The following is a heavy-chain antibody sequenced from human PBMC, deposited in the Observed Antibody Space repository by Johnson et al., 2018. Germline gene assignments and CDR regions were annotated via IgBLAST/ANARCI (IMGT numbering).Heavy chain of an antibody. D-gene: IGHD5-18*01. CDR3: GGDAEDTAMVSYYYCMDV. J-gene: IGHJ6*03. CDR1: GYTFTSYY. CDR2: INPSGGST. Sequence: VQLVESGAEVKKPGASVKVSCKASGYTFTSYYMHWVRQAPGQGLEWMGIINPSGGSTSYAQKFQGRVTMTRDTSTSTVYMELSSLRSEDTAVYYCGGDAEDTAMVSYYYCMDVWGKGTTVTVSS. V-gene: IGHV1-46*01.